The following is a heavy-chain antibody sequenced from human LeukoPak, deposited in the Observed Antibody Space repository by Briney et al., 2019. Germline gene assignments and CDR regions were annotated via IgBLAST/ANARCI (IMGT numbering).Heavy chain of an antibody. V-gene: IGHV3-23*01. CDR1: GFTFSSYA. CDR2: ISGSGVST. CDR3: AKGPREYDLVCFDY. D-gene: IGHD3-16*01. Sequence: PGGSLRLSCAASGFTFSSYAMNWVRQAPGKGLEWVSGISGSGVSTYYADSVKGRFTISRDNSKNTLYLQMNSLRAEDTAVYYCAKGPREYDLVCFDYWGQGTLVTVSS. J-gene: IGHJ4*02.